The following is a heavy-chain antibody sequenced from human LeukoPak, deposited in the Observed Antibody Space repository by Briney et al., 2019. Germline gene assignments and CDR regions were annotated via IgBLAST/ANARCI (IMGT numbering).Heavy chain of an antibody. J-gene: IGHJ4*02. D-gene: IGHD4-17*01. Sequence: PSQTLSLTCTVSGGSISSGGYYWSWIRQHPGKGLEWIGYIYYSGSTSYNPSLKSRVSISVDTSKNQFSLRLNSVTAADTAVYYCASGSYGDYRPLDYWGQGTLVTVSS. CDR1: GGSISSGGYY. V-gene: IGHV4-31*03. CDR2: IYYSGST. CDR3: ASGSYGDYRPLDY.